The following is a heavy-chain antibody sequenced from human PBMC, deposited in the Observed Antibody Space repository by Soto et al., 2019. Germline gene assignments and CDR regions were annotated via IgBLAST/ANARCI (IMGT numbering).Heavy chain of an antibody. CDR1: GGSISSSNW. CDR3: ARARDIRGYYGMDV. Sequence: QVQLQESGPGLVKPSGTLSLTCAVSGGSISSSNWWSWVRQPPGKGLEWIGEIYHSGSTNYNPSLESRVTIPVDKSTNQFSLKLSFVTSADTAVYYWARARDIRGYYGMDVWGQGTTVTVSS. J-gene: IGHJ6*02. D-gene: IGHD3-9*01. CDR2: IYHSGST. V-gene: IGHV4-4*02.